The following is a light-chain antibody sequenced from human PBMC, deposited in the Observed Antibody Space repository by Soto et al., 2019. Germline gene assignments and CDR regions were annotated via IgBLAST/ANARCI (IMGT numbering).Light chain of an antibody. CDR3: QQYGTSLWT. V-gene: IGKV3-20*01. CDR2: AAS. J-gene: IGKJ1*01. CDR1: QSVSSNY. Sequence: EMVLTQSPGTLSLSPGERATLSCRASQSVSSNYLAWYQQKPGQAPRLLIYAASSRATGIPDRFSASGSGTDFTLTISRLEPEDFAVYYCQQYGTSLWTLGQGTKVDIK.